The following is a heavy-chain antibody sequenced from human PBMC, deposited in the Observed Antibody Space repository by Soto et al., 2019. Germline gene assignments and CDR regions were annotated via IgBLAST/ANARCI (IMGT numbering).Heavy chain of an antibody. D-gene: IGHD3-3*01. V-gene: IGHV1-69*01. CDR2: IIPIFGTA. Sequence: QVQLVQSGAEVKKPGSSVKVSCKASGGTFSSYAISWVRQAPGQGLEWMGGIIPIFGTANYAQKFQGRVTITADESTSTAYMELSSLRSEDTAVYYCARESQYYDFWSAKRNYGTDVWGQGTTVTVSS. J-gene: IGHJ6*02. CDR1: GGTFSSYA. CDR3: ARESQYYDFWSAKRNYGTDV.